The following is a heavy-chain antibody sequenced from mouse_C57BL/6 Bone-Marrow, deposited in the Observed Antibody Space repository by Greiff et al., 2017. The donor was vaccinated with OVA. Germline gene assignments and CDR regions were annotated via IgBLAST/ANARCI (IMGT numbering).Heavy chain of an antibody. CDR2: ISSGSSTI. D-gene: IGHD1-1*01. V-gene: IGHV5-17*01. CDR1: GFTFSDYG. Sequence: EVHLVESGGGLVKPGGSLKLSCAASGFTFSDYGMHWVRQAPEKGLEWVAYISSGSSTIYYADTVKGRFTISRDNAKNTLFLQMTSLRSEDTAMYYCARRIIYYYGIDYWGQGTTLTVSS. CDR3: ARRIIYYYGIDY. J-gene: IGHJ2*01.